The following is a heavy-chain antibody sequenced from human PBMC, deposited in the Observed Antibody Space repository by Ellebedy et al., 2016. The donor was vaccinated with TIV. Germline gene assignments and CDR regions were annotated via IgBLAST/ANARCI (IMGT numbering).Heavy chain of an antibody. CDR1: GYRFNNYV. CDR3: ARDVPTRDAFDI. J-gene: IGHJ3*02. CDR2: ISAYNGNT. Sequence: ASVKVSCXASGYRFNNYVISWVRQAPGQGLEWMGWISAYNGNTNYAQKFRGRVTMTTDTSTSTAYMDLRSLRSDDTAVYYCARDVPTRDAFDIWGQGTMVTVSS. V-gene: IGHV1-18*01.